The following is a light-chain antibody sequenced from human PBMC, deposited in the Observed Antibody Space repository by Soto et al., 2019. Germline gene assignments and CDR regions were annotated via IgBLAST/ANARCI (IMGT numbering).Light chain of an antibody. V-gene: IGKV1-9*01. CDR2: RAS. Sequence: IHLTQSPIFLSASVGDRVTISCGASQAIFKYLAWYQHKPGKAPNLLIFRASSSQSGVPSRFSGSGSGTEFTLTISSLQPEDFATYYCQQLHSNHRTFGQGTKVDIK. J-gene: IGKJ2*01. CDR3: QQLHSNHRT. CDR1: QAIFKY.